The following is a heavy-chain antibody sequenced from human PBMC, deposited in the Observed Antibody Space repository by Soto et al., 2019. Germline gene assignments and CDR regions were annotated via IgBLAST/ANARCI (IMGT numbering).Heavy chain of an antibody. CDR3: AKNYYGSGYAFDI. V-gene: IGHV3-30*18. Sequence: GGSLRLSCAASGFTFSSYGMHWVRQAPGKGLEWVAVISYDGSNKYYPDSVKGRFTISRDNSKNTLYLQMNSLRAEDTAVYYCAKNYYGSGYAFDIWGQGTMVTVSS. D-gene: IGHD3-10*01. CDR1: GFTFSSYG. CDR2: ISYDGSNK. J-gene: IGHJ3*02.